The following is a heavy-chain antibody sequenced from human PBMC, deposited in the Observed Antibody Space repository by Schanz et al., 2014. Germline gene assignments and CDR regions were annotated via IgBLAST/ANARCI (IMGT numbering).Heavy chain of an antibody. CDR3: VRNGDCRGGIRCDKGYFDS. CDR1: GASISSVYW. D-gene: IGHD2-15*01. Sequence: QVQLQESGPGLVKPSGTLSLTCTVSGASISSVYWWSWVRQSPGTGLEWIGEMHHSEGRNYNPSLKSRVTTFIDDTKNYFFLELNSVPAADTAVYYCVRNGDCRGGIRCDKGYFDSWGQGILVTVSS. J-gene: IGHJ4*02. CDR2: MHHSEGR. V-gene: IGHV4-4*02.